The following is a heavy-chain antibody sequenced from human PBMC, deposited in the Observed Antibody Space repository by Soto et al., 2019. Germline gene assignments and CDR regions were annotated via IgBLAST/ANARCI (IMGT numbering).Heavy chain of an antibody. V-gene: IGHV1-2*04. J-gene: IGHJ6*02. CDR1: GYTFTGYY. CDR3: ARETTRKYYYGMDV. CDR2: INPNSGGT. Sequence: EASVKVSCKASGYTFTGYYMHWVRQAPGQGLEWMGWINPNSGGTNYAQKFQGWVTMTRDTSISTAYMELSRLRSDDTAVYYCARETTRKYYYGMDVWGQGTTVTVSS.